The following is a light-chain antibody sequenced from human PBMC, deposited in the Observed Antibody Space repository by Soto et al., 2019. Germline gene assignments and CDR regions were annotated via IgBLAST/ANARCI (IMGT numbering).Light chain of an antibody. V-gene: IGLV7-43*01. Sequence: QTVVTQEPSLTVSPGGTVTLTCASSTGAVTVAYYPNWFQQKPGQAPRALIYSTNNKQSWTPARFSGSLLGDKAALTLSGVQPEDEAEYYCLLYHGGAPVFGGGTQLTVL. J-gene: IGLJ2*01. CDR2: STN. CDR1: TGAVTVAYY. CDR3: LLYHGGAPV.